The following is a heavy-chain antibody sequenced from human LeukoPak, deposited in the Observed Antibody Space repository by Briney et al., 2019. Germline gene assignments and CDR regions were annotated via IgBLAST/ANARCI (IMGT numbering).Heavy chain of an antibody. J-gene: IGHJ4*02. CDR1: GFTFSSYS. Sequence: GGSLRLSCAASGFTFSSYSMNWVRQAPGKGLEWVGRIKSKTDGGTTDYAAPVKGRFTISRDDSKNTLYLQMNSLKTEDTAVYYCTTYPRWWELSSFDYWGQGTLVTVSS. V-gene: IGHV3-15*01. CDR3: TTYPRWWELSSFDY. D-gene: IGHD1-26*01. CDR2: IKSKTDGGTT.